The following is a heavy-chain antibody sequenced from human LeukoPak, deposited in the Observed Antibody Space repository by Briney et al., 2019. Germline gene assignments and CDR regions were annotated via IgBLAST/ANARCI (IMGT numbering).Heavy chain of an antibody. CDR1: GFTFSNYA. Sequence: GGSLRLSCAASGFTFSNYAMSWVRQAPGKGLEWVSAISGSGDNSYYADSVKGRFTVSRDNSKNTLYVQMNSLRAEDTAVYYCAKDGSGGRELPTDIDYWGQGTLVTVSS. J-gene: IGHJ4*02. CDR3: AKDGSGGRELPTDIDY. D-gene: IGHD1-26*01. V-gene: IGHV3-23*01. CDR2: ISGSGDNS.